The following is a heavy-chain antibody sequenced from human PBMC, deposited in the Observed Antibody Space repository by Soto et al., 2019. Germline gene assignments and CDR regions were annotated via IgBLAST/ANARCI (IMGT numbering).Heavy chain of an antibody. CDR2: ISAYNGNT. CDR3: ARGRYCSGGSCYSRWFDP. CDR1: GYTFTSYG. D-gene: IGHD2-15*01. Sequence: QVQLVQSGAEVKKPGASVKVSCKASGYTFTSYGISWVQQAPGQALECMGWISAYNGNTNYAQKLQGSVTMTTDTSTSTAYMELRSLRSDDTAVYYCARGRYCSGGSCYSRWFDPWGQGTLVTVSS. V-gene: IGHV1-18*01. J-gene: IGHJ5*02.